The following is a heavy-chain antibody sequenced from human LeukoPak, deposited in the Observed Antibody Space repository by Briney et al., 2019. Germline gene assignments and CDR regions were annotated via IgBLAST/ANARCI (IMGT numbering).Heavy chain of an antibody. CDR3: AREGCSSTSCYRGGWFDP. D-gene: IGHD2-2*01. CDR1: GGSISSGGYS. CDR2: IYHSGST. V-gene: IGHV4-30-2*05. Sequence: SETLSLTCAVSGGSISSGGYSWSWIRQPPGKGLEWIGYIYHSGSTYYNPSLKSRVTISVDTSKNQFSLKLSSVTAADTAVYYCAREGCSSTSCYRGGWFDPWGQGTLVTVSS. J-gene: IGHJ5*02.